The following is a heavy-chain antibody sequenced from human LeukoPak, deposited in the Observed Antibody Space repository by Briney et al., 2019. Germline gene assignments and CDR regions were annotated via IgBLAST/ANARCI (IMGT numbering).Heavy chain of an antibody. CDR1: GFTFSTYA. J-gene: IGHJ4*02. CDR3: AKDRARGGTTDFGY. CDR2: ISGSADST. D-gene: IGHD1-7*01. V-gene: IGHV3-23*01. Sequence: QSGGSLRLSCAASGFTFSTYAMSWVRQAPGKGLEWVSAISGSADSTYYADSVKGQFAISRDNSKNTLYLQMNSLRAEDTAVYFCAKDRARGGTTDFGYWGQGTLVTVSS.